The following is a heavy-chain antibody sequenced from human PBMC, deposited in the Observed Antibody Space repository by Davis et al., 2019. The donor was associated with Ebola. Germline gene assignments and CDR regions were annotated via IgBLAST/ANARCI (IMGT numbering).Heavy chain of an antibody. D-gene: IGHD4/OR15-4a*01. V-gene: IGHV4-34*01. J-gene: IGHJ4*02. CDR3: ARDAALTKGSFFDY. CDR1: GGSLSGYY. CDR2: INHSGST. Sequence: PGGSLRLSCGVYGGSLSGYYWSWIRQPPGKGLEWIGEINHSGSTNYNPSLKSRVTISVDTSKNQFSLKLSSVTAEDTAVYYCARDAALTKGSFFDYWGQGTLVTVSS.